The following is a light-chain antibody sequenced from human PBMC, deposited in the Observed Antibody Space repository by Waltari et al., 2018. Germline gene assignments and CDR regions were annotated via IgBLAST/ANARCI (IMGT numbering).Light chain of an antibody. V-gene: IGLV2-14*03. Sequence: QSALTQPASVSGSPGQSITISCTGTSSDVGGYDFVSWFTQHQGKAPNLMIYDVTKRPSGISNRFSGSKSGNTASLTISGLQAEDEANYYCSSYTTSSVIFGGGTKLTVL. J-gene: IGLJ2*01. CDR3: SSYTTSSVI. CDR1: SSDVGGYDF. CDR2: DVT.